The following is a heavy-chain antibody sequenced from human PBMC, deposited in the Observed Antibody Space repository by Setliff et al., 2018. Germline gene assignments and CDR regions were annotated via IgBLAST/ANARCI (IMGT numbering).Heavy chain of an antibody. V-gene: IGHV1-69*13. CDR1: GGTFSSYA. CDR2: IIPIFGTA. CDR3: ARVYNPLYHNWFDP. Sequence: GASVKVSCKASGGTFSSYAISWVRQAPGQGLEWMGGIIPIFGTANYAQKFQGRVTITADESTSTAYMELSSLRSEDTAVHYCARVYNPLYHNWFDPWGQGTLVTVSS. J-gene: IGHJ5*02. D-gene: IGHD1-1*01.